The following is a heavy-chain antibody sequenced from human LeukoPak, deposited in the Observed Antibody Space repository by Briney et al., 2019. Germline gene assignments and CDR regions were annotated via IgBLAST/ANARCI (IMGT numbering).Heavy chain of an antibody. D-gene: IGHD1-26*01. CDR3: ARSRGAVDY. J-gene: IGHJ4*02. Sequence: SQTLSLTFAISGDSVSSNSVAWNWIRQSPSRGLEWLGKTYYRSKWYNDYAVSVKSRITINSDTSKNEFSLQLNSVTPEDTAVYYCARSRGAVDYWGQGTLVTVSS. CDR2: TYYRSKWYN. V-gene: IGHV6-1*01. CDR1: GDSVSSNSVA.